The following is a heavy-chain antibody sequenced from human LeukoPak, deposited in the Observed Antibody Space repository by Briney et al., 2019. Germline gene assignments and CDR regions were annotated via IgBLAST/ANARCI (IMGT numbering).Heavy chain of an antibody. D-gene: IGHD5-18*01. CDR2: ITGSGGTT. J-gene: IGHJ4*02. Sequence: GGSLRLSCAASGFTFSSYGMSWVRQAPGKGLEWVSGITGSGGTTFYADSVQGRFIISRDNSRNTLFLQMNSLRAEDTAVYYCAKDLFFSPVDTAMVTDYWGQGTLVTVSS. CDR3: AKDLFFSPVDTAMVTDY. CDR1: GFTFSSYG. V-gene: IGHV3-23*01.